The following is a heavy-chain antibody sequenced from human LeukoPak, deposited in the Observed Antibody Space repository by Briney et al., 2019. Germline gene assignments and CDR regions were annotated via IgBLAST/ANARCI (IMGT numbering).Heavy chain of an antibody. Sequence: GGSLRLSCAASGFTFSNYNMNWVRQAPGKGLEWVSYISGRSSYKYYADSVKGRFTISRDNAKNSLYLQMNSLRAEDTAVYYCAREGASSSWNNWFDPWGQGTLVTVSS. CDR3: AREGASSSWNNWFDP. V-gene: IGHV3-21*01. CDR1: GFTFSNYN. CDR2: ISGRSSYK. D-gene: IGHD6-6*01. J-gene: IGHJ5*02.